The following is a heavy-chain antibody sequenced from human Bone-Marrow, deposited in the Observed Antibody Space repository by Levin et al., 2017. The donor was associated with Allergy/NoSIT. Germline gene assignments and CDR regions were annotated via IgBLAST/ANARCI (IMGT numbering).Heavy chain of an antibody. V-gene: IGHV1-58*01. Sequence: EASVKVSCKASGFTFTSSSVQWVRQTRGQRLEWIGWVVVGSGNTNYAQKFQERVTITRDMSTRTAYMELSGLRSEDTAVYYCAAVGEYCSGGSCAGRPFDYWGQGTPVTVSS. D-gene: IGHD2-15*01. CDR1: GFTFTSSS. CDR3: AAVGEYCSGGSCAGRPFDY. J-gene: IGHJ4*02. CDR2: VVVGSGNT.